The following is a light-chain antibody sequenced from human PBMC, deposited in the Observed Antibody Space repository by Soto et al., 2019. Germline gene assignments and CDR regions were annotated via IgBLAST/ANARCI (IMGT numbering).Light chain of an antibody. J-gene: IGKJ2*01. CDR1: QSVSSY. Sequence: EIVLTQSPATLSLSPGERATLSCRASQSVSSYLAWYQQKPGQAPRLLIYDASNRATGIPARFSGSGSGTDFTLTTSSLEPEDFAVYYCQQRSNWPPNFGQGNKLEIK. CDR3: QQRSNWPPN. V-gene: IGKV3-11*01. CDR2: DAS.